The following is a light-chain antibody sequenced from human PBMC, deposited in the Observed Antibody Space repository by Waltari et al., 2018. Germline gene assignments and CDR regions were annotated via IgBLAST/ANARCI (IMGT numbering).Light chain of an antibody. CDR3: QSYDSSLSGSEV. CDR2: NDN. Sequence: QSVLTQSPSASGTPGQRVTISCSGSSSNIGSTTVNWYQQLPGTAPNLPIYNDNQRPSGVPERFSGSKSGTSASLAISGLQAEDEADYYCQSYDSSLSGSEVFGTGTKVTVL. J-gene: IGLJ1*01. V-gene: IGLV1-44*01. CDR1: SSNIGSTT.